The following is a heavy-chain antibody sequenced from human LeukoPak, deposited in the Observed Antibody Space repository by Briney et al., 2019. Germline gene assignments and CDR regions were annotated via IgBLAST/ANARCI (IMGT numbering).Heavy chain of an antibody. J-gene: IGHJ4*02. D-gene: IGHD3-9*01. CDR2: ISYDGSNK. CDR1: GFTFSSYA. Sequence: PGGSLRLSCAASGFTFSSYAMHWVRQAPGKELEWVAVISYDGSNKYYADSVKGRFTISRDNSKNTLYLQMNSLRAEDTAVYYCASEILTGIDYWGQGTLVAVSS. V-gene: IGHV3-30*04. CDR3: ASEILTGIDY.